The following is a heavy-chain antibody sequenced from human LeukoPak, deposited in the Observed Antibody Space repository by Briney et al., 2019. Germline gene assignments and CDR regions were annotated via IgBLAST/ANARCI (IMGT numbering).Heavy chain of an antibody. D-gene: IGHD1-14*01. CDR1: GGSISSYY. V-gene: IGHV4-4*07. CDR3: ARLGYDLPYYYYYYMDV. Sequence: PSETLCLTCTVSGGSISSYYWSWIRQPAGKGLEWIGRIYTSGSTNYNPSLKSRVTMSVDTSKNQFSLKLSSVTAADTAVYYCARLGYDLPYYYYYYMDVWGKGTTVTVSS. J-gene: IGHJ6*03. CDR2: IYTSGST.